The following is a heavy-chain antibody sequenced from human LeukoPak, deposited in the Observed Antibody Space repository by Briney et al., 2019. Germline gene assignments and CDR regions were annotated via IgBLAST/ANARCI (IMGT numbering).Heavy chain of an antibody. CDR3: TRGGSADPFEH. J-gene: IGHJ4*02. V-gene: IGHV4-59*08. D-gene: IGHD1-26*01. CDR2: INFSGST. CDR1: SGSIGSFY. Sequence: SETLSLTCTISSGSIGSFYWSWIQQPPGKELEWIGYINFSGSTKSNSALESRVTISMDTSKNQFSLKLNSVTAADTAVYYCTRGGSADPFEHWGQGTLVTVSS.